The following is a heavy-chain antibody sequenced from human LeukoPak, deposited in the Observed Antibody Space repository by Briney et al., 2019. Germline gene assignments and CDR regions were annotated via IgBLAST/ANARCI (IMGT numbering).Heavy chain of an antibody. Sequence: GGSLRLSCAAPGFTLSSYSMNWVRQAPGKGLEWVSFISTSSSYIYYADPVKGRFTISRDNAKNSLNLQMNSLRAEDTAVYYCARDVNWNYCDYWGHGTLVTVSS. D-gene: IGHD1-20*01. J-gene: IGHJ4*01. CDR1: GFTLSSYS. V-gene: IGHV3-21*01. CDR3: ARDVNWNYCDY. CDR2: ISTSSSYI.